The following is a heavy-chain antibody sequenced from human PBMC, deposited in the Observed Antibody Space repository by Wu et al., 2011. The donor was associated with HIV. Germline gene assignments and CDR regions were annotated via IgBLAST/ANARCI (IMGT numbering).Heavy chain of an antibody. CDR2: IIPIFGTP. J-gene: IGHJ6*03. Sequence: QVQLVQSGAEEKKPGSSVKVSCKSSGGTFSSYAISWVRQAPGQGLEWLGGIIPIFGTPNYAHKFQGRVTITADKSTSTAYMELSSLRSEDTAVYYCARGGYCSGGSCYFHYYYYMDVWGKGTTVTVSS. CDR1: GGTFSSYA. V-gene: IGHV1-69*14. CDR3: ARGGYCSGGSCYFHYYYYMDV. D-gene: IGHD2-15*01.